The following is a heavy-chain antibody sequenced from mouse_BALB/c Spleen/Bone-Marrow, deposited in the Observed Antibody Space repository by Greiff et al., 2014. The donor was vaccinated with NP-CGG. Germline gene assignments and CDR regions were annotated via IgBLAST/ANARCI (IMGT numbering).Heavy chain of an antibody. D-gene: IGHD2-10*02. V-gene: IGHV1-69*02. Sequence: QVQLQQSGAELVRPGASVKVSCKASGYTFTSYWVNWGKQRPGQGLEWIGNIYPSDSYTNYNQNFKDKATLTVDKSSSTAYMQLSSPTSEDSAVYHCTRQYGNYYAMDYWGQGTSVTISS. CDR2: IYPSDSYT. CDR1: GYTFTSYW. J-gene: IGHJ4*01. CDR3: TRQYGNYYAMDY.